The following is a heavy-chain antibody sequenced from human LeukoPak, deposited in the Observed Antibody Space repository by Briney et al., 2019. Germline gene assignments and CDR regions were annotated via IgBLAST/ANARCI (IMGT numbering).Heavy chain of an antibody. D-gene: IGHD4-17*01. J-gene: IGHJ1*01. V-gene: IGHV3-23*01. CDR1: GFTFITYS. CDR3: AKEIYGDPTGGRFQH. CDR2: ITGSGAFT. Sequence: GGSLRLSCAASGFTFITYSMTWVRQAPGRGLEWVSAITGSGAFTDYADSVEGRFTVSRDNSKNTLYLQMNSLRAEDTAVFYCAKEIYGDPTGGRFQHWGQGTLVTVSS.